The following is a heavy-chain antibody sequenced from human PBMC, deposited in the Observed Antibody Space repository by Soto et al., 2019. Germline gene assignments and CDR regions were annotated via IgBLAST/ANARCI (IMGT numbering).Heavy chain of an antibody. D-gene: IGHD4-4*01. CDR1: GGTFSSFA. J-gene: IGHJ6*02. V-gene: IGHV1-69*12. CDR3: ARDRVMRGNSYYYGMDV. CDR2: IIPRFATP. Sequence: QVLLVQSGAEVKKPGSSMKVSCKTSGGTFSSFAISWVRLVPGQGLEWTGVIIPRFATPTYAQTFQGRVSISADESTRTAYMELSSLRSEDTAVYYCARDRVMRGNSYYYGMDVWGQGTTVTVSS.